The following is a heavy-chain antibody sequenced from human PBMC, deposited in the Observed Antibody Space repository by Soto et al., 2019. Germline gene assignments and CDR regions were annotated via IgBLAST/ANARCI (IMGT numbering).Heavy chain of an antibody. Sequence: SETLSLTCAVSGGSISSSNWLSWVRQPPGKGLEWIGEIYHSGSTNYNPSLKSRVTISVDKSKNQFSLKLSSVTAADPAVYYWARFGDFATMVRGVINGWFDPWGQETLVPVSS. CDR2: IYHSGST. D-gene: IGHD3-10*01. CDR3: ARFGDFATMVRGVINGWFDP. V-gene: IGHV4-4*02. CDR1: GGSISSSNW. J-gene: IGHJ5*02.